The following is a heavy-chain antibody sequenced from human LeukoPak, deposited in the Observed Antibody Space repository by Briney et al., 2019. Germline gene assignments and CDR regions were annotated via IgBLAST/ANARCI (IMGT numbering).Heavy chain of an antibody. J-gene: IGHJ4*02. CDR3: ARANYYDSSGYQQAFDY. CDR1: GGTFSSYA. D-gene: IGHD3-22*01. CDR2: IIPIFGTA. V-gene: IGHV1-69*05. Sequence: PRASVKVSCKASGGTFSSYAISWVRQAPGQELEWMGRIIPIFGTANYAQKFQGRVTITTDESTSTAYMELSSLRSEDTAVYYCARANYYDSSGYQQAFDYWGQGTLVTVSS.